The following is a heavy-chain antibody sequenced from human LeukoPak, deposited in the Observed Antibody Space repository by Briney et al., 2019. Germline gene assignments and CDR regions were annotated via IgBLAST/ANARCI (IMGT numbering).Heavy chain of an antibody. J-gene: IGHJ6*02. Sequence: SETLSLTCTVSGGSISSYYWSWIRQPPGKGLEWIGYIYYSGSTNYNPSLKSRVTISVDTSKNQFSLKLSSVTAADTAVYYCARGPTMVRGASRYYYGVDVWGQGTTVTVSS. CDR2: IYYSGST. CDR3: ARGPTMVRGASRYYYGVDV. D-gene: IGHD3-10*01. V-gene: IGHV4-59*01. CDR1: GGSISSYY.